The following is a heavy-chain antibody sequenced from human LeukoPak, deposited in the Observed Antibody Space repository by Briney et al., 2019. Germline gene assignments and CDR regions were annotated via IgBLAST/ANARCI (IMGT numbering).Heavy chain of an antibody. CDR2: ISYDGSKI. J-gene: IGHJ4*02. Sequence: WGSLTLSCAASGFTFSSYAMHWVRQAPGKGLDWVGVISYDGSKIYYAYSVKCRFTISRDNSQSTLYLKMNSLRAEVTAVYYCARESYGEHFFDYWGKGNLVTVSS. CDR3: ARESYGEHFFDY. D-gene: IGHD4-17*01. CDR1: GFTFSSYA. V-gene: IGHV3-30*04.